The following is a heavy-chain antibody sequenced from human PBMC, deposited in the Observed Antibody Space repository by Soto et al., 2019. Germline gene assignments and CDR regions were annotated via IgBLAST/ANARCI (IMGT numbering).Heavy chain of an antibody. J-gene: IGHJ4*02. V-gene: IGHV3-30-3*01. Sequence: GGSLRLSCAASGFTFSSYWMSWVRQAPGKGLEWVAVISYDGNNRYYADSVTGRFTISRDNSKNTLYLQMNSLSTEDTAVYYCARDQYPLLWFGELFDYWGQGXLVTVYS. CDR1: GFTFSSYW. CDR3: ARDQYPLLWFGELFDY. CDR2: ISYDGNNR. D-gene: IGHD3-10*01.